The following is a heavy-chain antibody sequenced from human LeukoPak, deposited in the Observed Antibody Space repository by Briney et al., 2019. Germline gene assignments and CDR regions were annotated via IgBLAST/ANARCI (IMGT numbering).Heavy chain of an antibody. D-gene: IGHD2-2*01. Sequence: PGGSLRLSCAASGFTFSSYSMNWVRQAPGKGLEWVSSISSSSSYIYYADPVKGRFTISRDNAKNSLYLQMNSLRAEDTAVYYCARGGVVPAANFDYWGQGTLVTVSS. CDR1: GFTFSSYS. CDR3: ARGGVVPAANFDY. J-gene: IGHJ4*02. V-gene: IGHV3-21*01. CDR2: ISSSSSYI.